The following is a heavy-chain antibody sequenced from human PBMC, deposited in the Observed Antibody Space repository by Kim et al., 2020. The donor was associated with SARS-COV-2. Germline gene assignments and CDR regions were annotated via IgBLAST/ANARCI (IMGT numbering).Heavy chain of an antibody. Sequence: SETLSLTCAVSGGSISSSNWWSWVRQPPGKGLEWIGEIYHSGSTNYNPSLKSRVAISVDKSKNQFSLKLSSVTAADTAVYYCARDRLVVPADGQWLYYYGMDVWGQGTTVTVSS. V-gene: IGHV4-4*02. CDR1: GGSISSSNW. CDR2: IYHSGST. J-gene: IGHJ6*02. D-gene: IGHD2-2*01. CDR3: ARDRLVVPADGQWLYYYGMDV.